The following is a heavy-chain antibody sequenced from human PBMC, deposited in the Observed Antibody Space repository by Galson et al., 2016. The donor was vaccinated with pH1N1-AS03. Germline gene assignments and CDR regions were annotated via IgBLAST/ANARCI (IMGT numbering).Heavy chain of an antibody. J-gene: IGHJ5*02. D-gene: IGHD4-17*01. Sequence: ALVKPTQTLMLTCTFSGFSLSTSGVGVGWIRQAPGKALEWLAIIYWNDDIRYSPSLRNRLTITKDTSKSQVVLTMTNMDPVDTATYFCARAYYGDFADWFDPWGQGTLVTVSS. CDR2: IYWNDDI. CDR3: ARAYYGDFADWFDP. CDR1: GFSLSTSGVG. V-gene: IGHV2-5*01.